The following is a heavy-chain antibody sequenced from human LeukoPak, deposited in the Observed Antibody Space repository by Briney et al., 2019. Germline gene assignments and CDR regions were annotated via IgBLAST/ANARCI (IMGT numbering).Heavy chain of an antibody. CDR3: ARTHDYVSSGLDY. J-gene: IGHJ4*02. CDR1: GYTYTGYY. Sequence: ASVKVSCKASGYTYTGYYMHWVRQAPGQGLEWMGWINPNSGGTNYAQKFQGRVTMTRDTSTSTVYMELTSLISEDTAMYFCARTHDYVSSGLDYWGQGTLVTVSS. CDR2: INPNSGGT. V-gene: IGHV1-2*02. D-gene: IGHD3-22*01.